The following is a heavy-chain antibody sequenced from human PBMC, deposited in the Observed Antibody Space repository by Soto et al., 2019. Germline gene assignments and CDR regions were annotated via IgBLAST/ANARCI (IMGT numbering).Heavy chain of an antibody. D-gene: IGHD2-15*01. CDR2: IYYSGST. CDR1: GGSISSGGYY. J-gene: IGHJ6*02. V-gene: IGHV4-31*03. Sequence: SETLSLTCTVSGGSISSGGYYWSWIRQHPGKGLEWIGYIYYSGSTYYNPSLKSRVTISVDTSKNQFSLKLSSVTATDTAVYYCARVLIELPTRNYYGMDVWGQGTTVTVSS. CDR3: ARVLIELPTRNYYGMDV.